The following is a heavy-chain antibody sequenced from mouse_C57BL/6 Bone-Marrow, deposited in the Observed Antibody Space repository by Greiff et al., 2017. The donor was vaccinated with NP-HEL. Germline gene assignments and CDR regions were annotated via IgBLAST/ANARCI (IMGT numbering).Heavy chain of an antibody. CDR3: ARDWNYSTYWYFDV. D-gene: IGHD1-1*01. V-gene: IGHV3-6*01. CDR2: ISYDGSN. J-gene: IGHJ1*03. CDR1: GYSITSGYY. Sequence: EVQLQQSGPGLVKPSQSLSLTCSVTGYSITSGYYWNWIRQFPGNKLEWMGYISYDGSNNYNPSLKNRISITRDTSKNQIFLKLNSVTTEDTATYYCARDWNYSTYWYFDVWGTGTTVTVSS.